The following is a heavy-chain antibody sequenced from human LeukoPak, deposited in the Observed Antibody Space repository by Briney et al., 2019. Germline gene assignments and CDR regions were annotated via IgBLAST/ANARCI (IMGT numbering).Heavy chain of an antibody. J-gene: IGHJ4*02. CDR1: GVSFGSHP. CDR2: ITGSGDYT. D-gene: IGHD2-21*01. CDR3: ARGVMAARLYYFDY. V-gene: IGHV3-23*01. Sequence: PGGSLRLSCAASGVSFGSHPMNWVRQAPGKGLEWVSGITGSGDYTYYIDSVPGRFTISRDNSKNILFLQMNSLRAEDTAVYYCARGVMAARLYYFDYWGRGILVTVSS.